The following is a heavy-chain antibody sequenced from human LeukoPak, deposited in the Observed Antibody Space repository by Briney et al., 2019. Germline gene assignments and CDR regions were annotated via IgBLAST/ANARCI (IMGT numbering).Heavy chain of an antibody. J-gene: IGHJ6*02. CDR2: INPNSGGT. CDR1: GYTFTGYY. CDR3: ARRVPAAWGYYGMDV. V-gene: IGHV1-2*02. D-gene: IGHD2-2*01. Sequence: ASVKVSCKASGYTFTGYYMHWVRQAPGQGLEWMGWINPNSGGTNYAQKFQGRVTMTRDTSISTAYMELSRLRSDDTAVYYCARRVPAAWGYYGMDVWGRGTTVTVSS.